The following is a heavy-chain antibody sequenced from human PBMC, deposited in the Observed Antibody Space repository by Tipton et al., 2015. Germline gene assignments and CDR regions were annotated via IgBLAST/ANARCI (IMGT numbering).Heavy chain of an antibody. J-gene: IGHJ5*02. CDR1: GVSISIHY. CDR3: ARELGLRGWFDP. Sequence: LRLSCTVSGVSISIHYWSWIRQPPGKGLEWIGHVYSSGTPTYNPSLRSRVTMSLDTSKNQFSLNLSSVTAADTAVYYCARELGLRGWFDPWGQGTLVTVSS. V-gene: IGHV4-59*11. CDR2: VYSSGTP. D-gene: IGHD3-16*01.